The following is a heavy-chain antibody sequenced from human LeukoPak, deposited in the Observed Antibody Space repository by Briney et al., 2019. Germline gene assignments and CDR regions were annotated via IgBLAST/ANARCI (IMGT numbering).Heavy chain of an antibody. CDR1: GFTFSTYG. CDR2: IWYDGSNK. V-gene: IGHV3-33*01. J-gene: IGHJ4*02. D-gene: IGHD2-2*01. Sequence: SGGSLRLSCAASGFTFSTYGMQWVRQAPGKGLEGVADIWYDGSNKYYADSVKGRFTISRDNSKNTLYLQMSSLRAEETAVYYCASQYCSSTRCYVRQQLVLGHYWGQGTLVTVSS. CDR3: ASQYCSSTRCYVRQQLVLGHY.